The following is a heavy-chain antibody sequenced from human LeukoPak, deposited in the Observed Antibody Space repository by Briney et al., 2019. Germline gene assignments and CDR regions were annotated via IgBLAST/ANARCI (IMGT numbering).Heavy chain of an antibody. CDR1: GDSVSSNSAA. Sequence: SQALSLTCAISGDSVSSNSAAWNWIRQSPSRGLEWLGRTYYRSKWYNDYAVSVEGRITINPDTSKNQFSLQLNSVTAADTAVYYCARGTPRRLGGSYRGERWFDPWGQGTLVTVSS. CDR2: TYYRSKWYN. J-gene: IGHJ5*02. V-gene: IGHV6-1*01. CDR3: ARGTPRRLGGSYRGERWFDP. D-gene: IGHD1-26*01.